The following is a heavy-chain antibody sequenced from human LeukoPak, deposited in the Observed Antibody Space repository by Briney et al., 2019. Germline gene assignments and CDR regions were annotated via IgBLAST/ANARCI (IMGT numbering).Heavy chain of an antibody. CDR1: GYTFSSYD. CDR3: ASLKNYYDSSGYLVTDAFDI. Sequence: ASVKVSCKASGYTFSSYDINWVRQATGQGLEWMGWISAYNGHTNYAQKFQGRVTMTTDTSTSTAYMELRSLKSDDTAVYYCASLKNYYDSSGYLVTDAFDIWGQGTMVTVSS. CDR2: ISAYNGHT. J-gene: IGHJ3*02. D-gene: IGHD3-22*01. V-gene: IGHV1-18*01.